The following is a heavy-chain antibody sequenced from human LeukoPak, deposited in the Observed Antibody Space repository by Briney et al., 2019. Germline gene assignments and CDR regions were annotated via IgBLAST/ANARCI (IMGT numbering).Heavy chain of an antibody. CDR2: LYYGGTN. CDR3: ARRSHSPSGSPY. CDR1: DDSFSTHY. V-gene: IGHV4-59*05. J-gene: IGHJ4*02. Sequence: SETLSLTCSVSDDSFSTHYWTWIRQPPGKGLEWIGSLYYGGTNYYNPSLKSRVTVSGDTSKNQFSLELASVTAADTAVYYCARRSHSPSGSPYWGPGTQVTVSS. D-gene: IGHD3-10*01.